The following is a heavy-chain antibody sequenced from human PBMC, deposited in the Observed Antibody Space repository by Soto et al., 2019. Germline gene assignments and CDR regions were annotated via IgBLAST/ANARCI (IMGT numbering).Heavy chain of an antibody. CDR3: TTEPRMIVVDGDAFDI. CDR1: GFTFSNAW. Sequence: LSLTCAASGFTFSNAWMSWVRQAPGKGLEWVGRIKSKTDGGTTDYAAPVKGRFTISRDDSKNTLYLQMNSLKTEDTAVYYCTTEPRMIVVDGDAFDIWGQGTMVTVSS. CDR2: IKSKTDGGTT. D-gene: IGHD3-22*01. V-gene: IGHV3-15*01. J-gene: IGHJ3*02.